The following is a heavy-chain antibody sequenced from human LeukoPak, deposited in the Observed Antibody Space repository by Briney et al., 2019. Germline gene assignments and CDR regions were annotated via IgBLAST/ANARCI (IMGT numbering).Heavy chain of an antibody. D-gene: IGHD2-2*02. CDR1: GFTFSIYG. CDR2: IRYDGSNK. CDR3: AKDYCSSTSCYNNYFDC. Sequence: SGGSLRLSCAASGFTFSIYGMHWVRHAPAKGLEWVAFIRYDGSNKYYADSAKGRFTISRDNSKNTLYLQMNGLRAEDTAVYYCAKDYCSSTSCYNNYFDCWRQGTLVSVSS. J-gene: IGHJ4*02. V-gene: IGHV3-30*02.